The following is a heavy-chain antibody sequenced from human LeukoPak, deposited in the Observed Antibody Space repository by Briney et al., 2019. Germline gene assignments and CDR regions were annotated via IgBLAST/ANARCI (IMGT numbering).Heavy chain of an antibody. CDR3: ARAEDYYGSGSYLDY. CDR2: IYTSGST. J-gene: IGHJ4*02. CDR1: GGSLSSYY. D-gene: IGHD3-10*01. V-gene: IGHV4-4*07. Sequence: SETLSLTRTVSGGSLSSYYWSWMRQPAGKGLEGIGRIYTSGSTNYNPSLKIRVTMSVDTSKNQFSLKLSSVTAADTAVYYCARAEDYYGSGSYLDYWGQGTLVTVSS.